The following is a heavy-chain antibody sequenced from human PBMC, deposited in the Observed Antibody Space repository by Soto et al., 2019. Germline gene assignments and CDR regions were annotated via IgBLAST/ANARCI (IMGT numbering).Heavy chain of an antibody. CDR1: GASISSRSSY. D-gene: IGHD1-1*01. V-gene: IGHV4-30-4*08. Sequence: SETLSLTCIVSGASISSRSSYWGWIRQPPGKGLEWMGYLSYTGSTYYNPSLRNRATISVDESSNLLSLRLSSVTAADTAVYYCARELEGGVFDIWGRGTLVTVSS. CDR2: LSYTGST. CDR3: ARELEGGVFDI. J-gene: IGHJ3*02.